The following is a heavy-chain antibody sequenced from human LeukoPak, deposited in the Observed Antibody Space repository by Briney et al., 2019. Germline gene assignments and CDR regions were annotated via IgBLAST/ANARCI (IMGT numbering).Heavy chain of an antibody. CDR1: GFTFDDYA. D-gene: IGHD6-13*01. J-gene: IGHJ4*02. CDR3: AKDRDGSSWPTFDF. V-gene: IGHV3-43D*03. Sequence: GGSLRLSCAASGFTFDDYAMHWVRQAPGKGLEWVSLISWNSGSLYYADSVKGRFTISRDNSKNSLYLQMNSLRVEDTALYYCAKDRDGSSWPTFDFWGQGTLVTVSS. CDR2: ISWNSGSL.